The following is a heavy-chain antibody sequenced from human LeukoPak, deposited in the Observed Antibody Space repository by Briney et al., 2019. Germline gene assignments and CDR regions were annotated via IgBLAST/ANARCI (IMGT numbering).Heavy chain of an antibody. V-gene: IGHV4-59*01. Sequence: SETLSLTCSVSGDSMSGYYWSWIRQPPGKRLEWIGYVYYSGSTNYNPSLKSRVTISADTSKNQFSLKMTSVSAADTAVYYCAGDDCSSTSCLDYWGQGTLVTVSS. CDR3: AGDDCSSTSCLDY. D-gene: IGHD2-2*01. CDR2: VYYSGST. J-gene: IGHJ4*02. CDR1: GDSMSGYY.